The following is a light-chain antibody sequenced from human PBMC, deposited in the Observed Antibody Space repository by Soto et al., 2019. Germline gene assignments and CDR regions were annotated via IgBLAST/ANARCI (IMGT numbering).Light chain of an antibody. V-gene: IGLV2-14*01. Sequence: QSALTQPASVSGSPGQSITISCTGTSSDVGDYNYVSWYQQHPGKVPKLMIYDVSNRPSGVSYRFSGSKSGNTASLTISGLQAEYEADYYCSSFTSSTNTRAFGGGTKLTVL. CDR3: SSFTSSTNTRA. CDR1: SSDVGDYNY. J-gene: IGLJ2*01. CDR2: DVS.